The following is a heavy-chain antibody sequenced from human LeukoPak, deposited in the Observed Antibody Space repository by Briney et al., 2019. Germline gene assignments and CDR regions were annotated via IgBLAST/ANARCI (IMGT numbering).Heavy chain of an antibody. CDR3: AREGGFYRPLDY. CDR2: VHLDGRT. J-gene: IGHJ4*02. V-gene: IGHV4-4*02. CDR1: GGSVSSTNW. Sequence: PSETLSLTCGVTGGSVSSTNWWTWIRQPPGKGLEWIGEVHLDGRTNFNPSLKSRLTMSVDLSENHVSLKLTSVTAADTVVYYCAREGGFYRPLDYSGQGTLVTVSS. D-gene: IGHD6-25*01.